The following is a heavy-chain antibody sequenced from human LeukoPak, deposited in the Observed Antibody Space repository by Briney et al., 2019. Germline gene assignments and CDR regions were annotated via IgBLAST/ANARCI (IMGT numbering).Heavy chain of an antibody. D-gene: IGHD3-3*01. CDR1: GGSISSYY. CDR3: ARVRAGDFWSGPPDAFDI. J-gene: IGHJ3*02. CDR2: IYYSGST. V-gene: IGHV4-59*01. Sequence: KSSETLSLTCTVSGGSISSYYWSWIRQPPGKGLEWIGYIYYSGSTNYNPSLKSRVTISVDTSKNQFSLKLSSVTAADTAVYYCARVRAGDFWSGPPDAFDIWGQGTMVTVSS.